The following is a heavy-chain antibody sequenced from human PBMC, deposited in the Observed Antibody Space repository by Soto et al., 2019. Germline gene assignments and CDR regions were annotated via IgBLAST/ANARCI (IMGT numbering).Heavy chain of an antibody. D-gene: IGHD5-12*01. V-gene: IGHV4-59*01. Sequence: NPSETLSLTCTVSGGSISSYYWSWIRQPPGKGLEWIGYIYYSGSTNYNPSLKSRVTISVDTSKNQFSLKLSSVTAAGTAVYYCARDKGLYSGYDAWGQGTLVTVSS. CDR3: ARDKGLYSGYDA. CDR1: GGSISSYY. J-gene: IGHJ5*02. CDR2: IYYSGST.